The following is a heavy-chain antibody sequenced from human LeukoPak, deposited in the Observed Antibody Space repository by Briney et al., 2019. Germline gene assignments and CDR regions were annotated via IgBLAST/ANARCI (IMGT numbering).Heavy chain of an antibody. CDR2: ISAYNGNT. CDR3: ARGRSGYDFDWFDP. CDR1: GYTFTSYG. D-gene: IGHD5-12*01. Sequence: GASVKVSCKASGYTFTSYGISWVRQAPGQGLEWMGWISAYNGNTNYAQKLQGRVTMTTDTSTSTAYMELRSLRSDDTTVYYCARGRSGYDFDWFDPWGQGTLVAVSS. V-gene: IGHV1-18*01. J-gene: IGHJ5*02.